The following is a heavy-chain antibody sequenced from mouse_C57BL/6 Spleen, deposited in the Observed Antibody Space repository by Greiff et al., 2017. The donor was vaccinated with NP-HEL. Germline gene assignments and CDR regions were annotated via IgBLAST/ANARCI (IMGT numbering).Heavy chain of an antibody. Sequence: EVQRVESGGGLVQPGGSLKLSCAASGFTFSDYYMYWVRQTPEKRLEWVAYISNGGGSTYYPDTVKGRFTISRDNAKNTLYLQMSRLKSEDTAMYYCARRGDYDYYAMDYWGQGTSVTVSS. V-gene: IGHV5-12*01. J-gene: IGHJ4*01. CDR2: ISNGGGST. D-gene: IGHD2-4*01. CDR1: GFTFSDYY. CDR3: ARRGDYDYYAMDY.